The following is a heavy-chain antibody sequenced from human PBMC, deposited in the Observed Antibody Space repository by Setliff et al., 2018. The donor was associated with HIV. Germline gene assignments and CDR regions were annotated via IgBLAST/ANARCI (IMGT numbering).Heavy chain of an antibody. Sequence: SETLSLTCGVSGYSISSDYCWGWIRQPPGKGLEWIGTIYHSGSPSYNPSLKSRITISLDTSKNHFSLRLTSVTAAGTAVYYCATRPTYCSSTSCFVYWGQ. CDR2: IYHSGSP. J-gene: IGHJ4*02. CDR3: ATRPTYCSSTSCFVY. V-gene: IGHV4-38-2*01. D-gene: IGHD2-2*01. CDR1: GYSISSDYC.